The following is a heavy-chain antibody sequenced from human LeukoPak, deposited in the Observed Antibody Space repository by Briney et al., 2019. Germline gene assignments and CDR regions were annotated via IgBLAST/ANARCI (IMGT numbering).Heavy chain of an antibody. J-gene: IGHJ6*02. D-gene: IGHD2-2*02. Sequence: VASVEVSCKASGGTFSSYAISWVRQAPGQGLEWMGGIIPIFGTANYAQKFQGRVTITADESTSTAYMELSSLRSEDTAVYYCARMDIVVAPAAIRYYYYGMDVWGQGTTVTVSS. CDR1: GGTFSSYA. CDR2: IIPIFGTA. V-gene: IGHV1-69*13. CDR3: ARMDIVVAPAAIRYYYYGMDV.